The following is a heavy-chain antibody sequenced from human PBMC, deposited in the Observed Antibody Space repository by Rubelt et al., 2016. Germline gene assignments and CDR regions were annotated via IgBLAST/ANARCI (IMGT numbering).Heavy chain of an antibody. D-gene: IGHD1-7*01. CDR1: GGSISSSSYY. V-gene: IGHV4-39*07. Sequence: QLQLQESGPGLVKPSETLSLTCTVSGGSISSSSYYWGWIRQPPGKGLEWIGSIYYSGGTYYNPSLTTRVTISVDTSKNQFSLKLSSVTAADTAVYYCARRGLTTGTKGFDYWGQGTLVTVSS. CDR2: IYYSGGT. J-gene: IGHJ4*02. CDR3: ARRGLTTGTKGFDY.